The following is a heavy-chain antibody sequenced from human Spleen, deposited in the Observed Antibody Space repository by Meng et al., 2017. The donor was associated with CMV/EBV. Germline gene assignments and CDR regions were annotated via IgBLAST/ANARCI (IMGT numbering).Heavy chain of an antibody. V-gene: IGHV4-4*07. CDR3: ARVPTLYWNLHL. Sequence: QVQLPESGPGLVKPSETLSLTCTVSGGSISSYYWSWIRQPAGKGLEWIGRIYTSGSTNYNPSLKSRLTISVDTSKNQFSLRLNSVTAADTAVYYCARVPTLYWNLHLWGRGTLVTVSS. CDR1: GGSISSYY. J-gene: IGHJ2*01. CDR2: IYTSGST.